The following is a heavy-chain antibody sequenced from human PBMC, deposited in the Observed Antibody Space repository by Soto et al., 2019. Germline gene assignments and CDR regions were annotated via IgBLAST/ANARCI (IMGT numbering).Heavy chain of an antibody. CDR2: ISWNSNKI. J-gene: IGHJ4*02. V-gene: IGHV3-9*01. CDR1: GFTFDEYA. D-gene: IGHD5-18*01. Sequence: EVQLVESGGGLVQPGRSLRLSCAASGFTFDEYAMHWVRQAPGKGLEWVSGISWNSNKIGYADSVKGRFTISRDNAKKSLYLQMNSLRAEDTALYYCAKGDKYSYESPDYWGQGTLVTVSS. CDR3: AKGDKYSYESPDY.